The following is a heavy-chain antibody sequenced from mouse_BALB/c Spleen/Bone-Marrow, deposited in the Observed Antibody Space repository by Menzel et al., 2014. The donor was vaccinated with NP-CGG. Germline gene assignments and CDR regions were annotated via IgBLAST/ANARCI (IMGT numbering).Heavy chain of an antibody. Sequence: LVESGASVKLSCKTSGYTFTSYWIQWVKQRPGQGLEWIGEIFPGTGTTYYNEKFKGKATLTIDTSSSTAYMQLSSLTSEDSAVYFCASRDSSGYVPDYWGQGTTLTVSS. CDR1: GYTFTSYW. V-gene: IGHV1S132*01. CDR2: IFPGTGTT. J-gene: IGHJ2*01. CDR3: ASRDSSGYVPDY. D-gene: IGHD3-2*01.